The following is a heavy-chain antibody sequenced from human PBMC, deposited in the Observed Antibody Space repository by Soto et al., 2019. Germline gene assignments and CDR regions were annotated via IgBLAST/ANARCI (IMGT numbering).Heavy chain of an antibody. V-gene: IGHV1-69*08. CDR1: GGTFSSNT. J-gene: IGHJ3*02. CDR2: IIPILGIA. CDR3: ARDEGYCSGGSCYGYDAFDI. D-gene: IGHD2-15*01. Sequence: QVQLVQSGAEVKKPGSSVKVSCKASGGTFSSNTISWVRQAPGQGLEWMGRIIPILGIANYAQKFQGRVTITADKSTSTAYMELSSLRSEDTAVYYCARDEGYCSGGSCYGYDAFDIWGQGTMVTVSS.